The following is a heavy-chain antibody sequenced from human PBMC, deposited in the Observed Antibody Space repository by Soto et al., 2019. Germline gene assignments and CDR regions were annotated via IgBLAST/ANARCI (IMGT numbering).Heavy chain of an antibody. Sequence: QVQLVESGGGVVQPGRSLRLSCAASGFTFSSYGMHWVRLAPGKGLEWVAVIWYDGSNKYYADSVKGRFTISRDNSKNTLYLQMNSLRAEDTAVYYCARDLSAEGGAFDIWGQGTMVTVSS. CDR1: GFTFSSYG. J-gene: IGHJ3*02. CDR2: IWYDGSNK. CDR3: ARDLSAEGGAFDI. V-gene: IGHV3-33*01. D-gene: IGHD3-16*01.